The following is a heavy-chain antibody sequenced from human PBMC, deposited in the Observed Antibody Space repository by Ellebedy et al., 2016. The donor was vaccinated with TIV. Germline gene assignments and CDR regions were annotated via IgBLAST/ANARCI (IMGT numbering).Heavy chain of an antibody. CDR1: GFTVSSNY. CDR2: IYSGGST. Sequence: GGSLRLXXAASGFTVSSNYMSWVRQAPGKGLEWVSVIYSGGSTYYADSVKGRFTISRDNSKNTLYLQMNSLRAEDTAVYYCARGFGYSYGFPFDYWGQGTLVTVSS. V-gene: IGHV3-66*01. J-gene: IGHJ4*02. D-gene: IGHD5-18*01. CDR3: ARGFGYSYGFPFDY.